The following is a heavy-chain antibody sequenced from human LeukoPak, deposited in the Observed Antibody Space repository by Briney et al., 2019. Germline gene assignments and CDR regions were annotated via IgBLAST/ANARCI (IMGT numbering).Heavy chain of an antibody. Sequence: PSETLSLTCTVPGGSISSSTYYWGWIRQPPGKGLEWIGSMYNSGSTYYNPSLKSRVTISVDTSKNQFSLKLSSVTAADTAVYYCARTSDYSDSSGYYFPNWFDPWGLGTLVTVSS. J-gene: IGHJ5*02. D-gene: IGHD3-22*01. CDR2: MYNSGST. CDR1: GGSISSSTYY. CDR3: ARTSDYSDSSGYYFPNWFDP. V-gene: IGHV4-39*07.